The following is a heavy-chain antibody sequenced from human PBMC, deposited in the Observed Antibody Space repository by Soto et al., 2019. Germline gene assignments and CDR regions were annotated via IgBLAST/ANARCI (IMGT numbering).Heavy chain of an antibody. CDR1: GLTFSNYG. J-gene: IGHJ4*02. V-gene: IGHV3-30*18. Sequence: RGSLRLSCAASGLTFSNYGVHWVRQAPGKGLEWVAAISKDGSDKYYADSVKGRITISRDNSKNTVYLQMNSLRAEDTAVYYCANSMSGNYFDCSGQGTLDIVSS. CDR2: ISKDGSDK. CDR3: ANSMSGNYFDC. D-gene: IGHD1-26*01.